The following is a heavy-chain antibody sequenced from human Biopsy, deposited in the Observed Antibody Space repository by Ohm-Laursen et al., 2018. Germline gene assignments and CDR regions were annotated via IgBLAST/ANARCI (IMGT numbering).Heavy chain of an antibody. J-gene: IGHJ4*02. CDR1: GGTFSNYA. D-gene: IGHD3-3*01. Sequence: SVKVSCKASGGTFSNYAISWVRQAPGEGLEWMGGIIAVSGLVNYTPKFQGRVSITADKSTTTAYMELSNLKSEDTAVYYCATPFQYYDSWGGYPPFDHWGQGTLVTVSS. V-gene: IGHV1-69*10. CDR3: ATPFQYYDSWGGYPPFDH. CDR2: IIAVSGLV.